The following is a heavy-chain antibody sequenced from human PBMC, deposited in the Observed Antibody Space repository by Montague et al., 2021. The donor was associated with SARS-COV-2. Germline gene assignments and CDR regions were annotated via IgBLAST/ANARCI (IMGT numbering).Heavy chain of an antibody. J-gene: IGHJ4*02. CDR1: SGSIISSGYY. Sequence: SETLSLTCSVSSGSIISSGYYWGWIRQPPGKELEWIGNIYYSGTTYYNPSLQSRVTISVDTSKNHLSLRLSSVTAADTAVYFCARGMIRGVTTLFDYWGQGTQVTVSS. V-gene: IGHV4-39*02. D-gene: IGHD3-10*01. CDR3: ARGMIRGVTTLFDY. CDR2: IYYSGTT.